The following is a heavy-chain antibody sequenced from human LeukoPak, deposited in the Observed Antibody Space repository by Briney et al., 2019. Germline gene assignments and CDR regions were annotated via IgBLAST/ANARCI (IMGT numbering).Heavy chain of an antibody. CDR2: IIPIFGTA. CDR1: GGTFSSYA. CDR3: ARTSLRFLEWLLDAFDI. Sequence: SVKVSCKASGGTFSSYAISWVRQAPGQGLEWMGGIIPIFGTANYAQKFQARVTITADESTSTAYMELSCLRSEDTAVYYCARTSLRFLEWLLDAFDIWGQGTMVTVSS. V-gene: IGHV1-69*01. D-gene: IGHD3-3*01. J-gene: IGHJ3*02.